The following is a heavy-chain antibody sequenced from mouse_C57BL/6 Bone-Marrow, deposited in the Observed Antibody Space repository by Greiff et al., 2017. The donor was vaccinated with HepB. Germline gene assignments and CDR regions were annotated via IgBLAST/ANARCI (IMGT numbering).Heavy chain of an antibody. J-gene: IGHJ3*01. CDR3: ARGGHDAWFAY. CDR1: GFTFSSYA. Sequence: EVQVVESGGGLVKPGGSLKLSCAASGFTFSSYAMSWVRQTPEKRLEWVATISDGGSYTYYPDNVKGRFTISRDNAKNNLYLQMSHLKSEETAMYYCARGGHDAWFAYWGQGTLVTVSA. CDR2: ISDGGSYT. D-gene: IGHD2-3*01. V-gene: IGHV5-4*01.